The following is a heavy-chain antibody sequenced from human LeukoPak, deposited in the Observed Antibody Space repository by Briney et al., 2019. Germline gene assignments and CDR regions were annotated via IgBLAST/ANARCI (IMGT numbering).Heavy chain of an antibody. V-gene: IGHV4-39*01. J-gene: IGHJ4*02. Sequence: PSETLSLTCTVSGGSISSSSYYWGWIRQPPGKGLEWIGSIYYSGSTYYNPSLKSRVTISVDTSKNQFSLKLSSMTAADTAVYYCTALVGSSSFISFDYWGQGTLVTVSS. CDR1: GGSISSSSYY. CDR3: TALVGSSSFISFDY. D-gene: IGHD6-6*01. CDR2: IYYSGST.